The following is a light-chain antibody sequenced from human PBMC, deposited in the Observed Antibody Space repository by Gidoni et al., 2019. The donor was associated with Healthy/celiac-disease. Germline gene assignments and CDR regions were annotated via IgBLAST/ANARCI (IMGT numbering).Light chain of an antibody. CDR2: DAS. CDR3: QQRSNWPSLT. CDR1: QSVSSY. J-gene: IGKJ4*01. Sequence: EIVLTQSPATLPLSPGERATLSCRASQSVSSYLAWYQQKPGQAPRLLIYDASNRATGIPARFSGSGSGTDFTLTISSLEPEDFAVYYCQQRSNWPSLTFGGXTKVEIK. V-gene: IGKV3-11*01.